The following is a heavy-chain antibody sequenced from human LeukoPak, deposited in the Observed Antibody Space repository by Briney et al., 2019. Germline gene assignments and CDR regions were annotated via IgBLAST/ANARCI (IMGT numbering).Heavy chain of an antibody. V-gene: IGHV4-34*01. CDR3: ARGKGEHSMIVMIVTAVEFYFDS. D-gene: IGHD3-22*01. CDR2: INHRGAT. J-gene: IGHJ4*02. Sequence: SETLSLTCAVVGGSLSAHDWSWIRQPPGKGLEWIGEINHRGATNYNPSLKSRVTLSLDTSKNQVSLKLNSLTAADTAVYYCARGKGEHSMIVMIVTAVEFYFDSWGPGTLVTVSP. CDR1: GGSLSAHD.